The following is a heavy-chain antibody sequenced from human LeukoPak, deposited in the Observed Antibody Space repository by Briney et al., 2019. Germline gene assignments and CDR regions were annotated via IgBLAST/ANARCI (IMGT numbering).Heavy chain of an antibody. Sequence: GESLKISCKGSGYSFTNYWIGWVRQMPGKGLEWMGIIYPGDSDPRYSPSFQGQVTISADKSISTAYLQWSSLKASDTAMYYCASPYYYDSSGYDAFDIWGQGTMVTVSS. CDR2: IYPGDSDP. CDR1: GYSFTNYW. V-gene: IGHV5-51*01. J-gene: IGHJ3*02. D-gene: IGHD3-22*01. CDR3: ASPYYYDSSGYDAFDI.